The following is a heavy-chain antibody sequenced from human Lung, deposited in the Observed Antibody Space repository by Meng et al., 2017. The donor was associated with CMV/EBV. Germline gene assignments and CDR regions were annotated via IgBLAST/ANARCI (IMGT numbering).Heavy chain of an antibody. Sequence: GESLKISCAASGFTFSSYELNWVRQAPGKGLEWFSYISKSGLAIYYGDSVKGRFTIFRDNAKNSLYLQMNSLRAEDTAVYYCARMGRSAAFDYWGRGTLVTVSS. D-gene: IGHD6-13*01. CDR1: GFTFSSYE. CDR3: ARMGRSAAFDY. V-gene: IGHV3-48*03. CDR2: ISKSGLAI. J-gene: IGHJ4*02.